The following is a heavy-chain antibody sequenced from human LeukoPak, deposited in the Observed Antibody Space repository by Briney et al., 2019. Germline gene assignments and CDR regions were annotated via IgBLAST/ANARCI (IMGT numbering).Heavy chain of an antibody. J-gene: IGHJ4*02. CDR3: ARDPLIQVWEYYFDY. D-gene: IGHD3-16*01. CDR1: GFTFSSYS. V-gene: IGHV3-48*01. CDR2: ISSSSSTI. Sequence: HAGGSLRLSCAASGFTFSSYSMNWVRQAPGKGMEWVSYISSSSSTIYYADSVKGQFTISRDNAKNSLYLQMNSLRAEDTAVYYCARDPLIQVWEYYFDYWGQGTLVTVSS.